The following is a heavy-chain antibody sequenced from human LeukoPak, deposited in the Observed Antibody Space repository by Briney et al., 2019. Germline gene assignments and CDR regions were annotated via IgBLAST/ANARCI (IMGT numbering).Heavy chain of an antibody. D-gene: IGHD5-18*01. J-gene: IGHJ4*02. V-gene: IGHV3-74*01. CDR2: MNSDGSDI. CDR1: GFIFNDFW. Sequence: QPGGSLRLSCAASGFIFNDFWMHWVRQAPGKGLVWVSRMNSDGSDISYADFVKGRFIISRDNAKNTLYLQMNSLRVEDTAVYYCVRDGPYSNGLDSDSWGQGTLVTVSS. CDR3: VRDGPYSNGLDSDS.